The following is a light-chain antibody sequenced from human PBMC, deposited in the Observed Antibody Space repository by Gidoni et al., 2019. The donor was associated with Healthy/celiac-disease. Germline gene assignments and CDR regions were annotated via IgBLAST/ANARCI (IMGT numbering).Light chain of an antibody. J-gene: IGLJ3*02. CDR1: SSNIGSNP. Sequence: QSVLTQPPSASGTPVQRVTISCSGSSSNIGSNPVNWYQQLPETAPKLLTYSNNQRPSGVPDRFSGAKSGTSASLAISGLQSEDEADYYCAAWDDSLSWVFGGGTKLTVL. CDR3: AAWDDSLSWV. CDR2: SNN. V-gene: IGLV1-44*01.